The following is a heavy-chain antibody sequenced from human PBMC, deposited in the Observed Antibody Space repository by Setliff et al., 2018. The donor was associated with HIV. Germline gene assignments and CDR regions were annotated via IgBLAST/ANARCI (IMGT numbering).Heavy chain of an antibody. CDR3: ASSRPPVWYFDY. D-gene: IGHD2-8*01. CDR2: ISGSGGST. V-gene: IGHV3-23*01. Sequence: GGSLRLSCAASGFTFDDYAMHWVRQAPGKGLEWVSGISGSGGSTYYADSVKGRFTISRDNSKNTLYLQMNSLRAEDTAVYYCASSRPPVWYFDYWGQGTLVTVSS. CDR1: GFTFDDYA. J-gene: IGHJ4*02.